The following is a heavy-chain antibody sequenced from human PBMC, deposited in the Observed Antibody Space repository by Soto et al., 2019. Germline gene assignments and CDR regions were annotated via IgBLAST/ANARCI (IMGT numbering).Heavy chain of an antibody. V-gene: IGHV3-20*01. J-gene: IGHJ3*02. CDR1: GFTFDDYG. Sequence: GGSLRLSCAASGFTFDDYGMSLVRQAPGKGLEWVSGINWNGGSTGYADSVKGRFTISRDNAKNSLYLQMNSLRAEDMALYHCARVELYYDYIWGSYRAFDIWGQGTMVTVSS. CDR2: INWNGGST. D-gene: IGHD3-16*01. CDR3: ARVELYYDYIWGSYRAFDI.